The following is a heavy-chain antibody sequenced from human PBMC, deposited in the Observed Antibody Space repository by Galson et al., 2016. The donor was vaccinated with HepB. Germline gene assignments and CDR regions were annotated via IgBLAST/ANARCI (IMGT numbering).Heavy chain of an antibody. D-gene: IGHD3-22*01. V-gene: IGHV4-39*01. CDR2: ISYSGTT. Sequence: SETLSLTCTVSGDSISSKSYYWGWIRQSPGKGLQWIGSISYSGTTYYNPSLKSRVTISADTARNPFSLKLNSVTAADTAVYFCARHVAPGYYVPTWGQGTLVTVS. CDR1: GDSISSKSYY. J-gene: IGHJ4*02. CDR3: ARHVAPGYYVPT.